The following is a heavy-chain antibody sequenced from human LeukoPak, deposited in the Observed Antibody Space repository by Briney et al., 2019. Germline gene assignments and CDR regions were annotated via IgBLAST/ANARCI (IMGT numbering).Heavy chain of an antibody. Sequence: ASVKVSCKASGYTFTSYYMHWVRQAPGQGLEWMGIINPSGGSTSYAQKFQGRVTMTRDMSTSTVYMELSSLRSEDTAVYYCARVGSGWPFDYWGQGTLVTVSS. CDR1: GYTFTSYY. CDR2: INPSGGST. CDR3: ARVGSGWPFDY. V-gene: IGHV1-46*01. J-gene: IGHJ4*02. D-gene: IGHD6-19*01.